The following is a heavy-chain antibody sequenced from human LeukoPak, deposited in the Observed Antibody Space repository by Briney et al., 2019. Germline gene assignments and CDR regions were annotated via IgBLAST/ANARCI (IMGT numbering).Heavy chain of an antibody. CDR1: GYTFSSYA. Sequence: GASVKVSCKASGYTFSSYAMHWVRQAPGKRLAWMGLINAGIGDTKYSQNFQGRVTITRDTSASTAHMELSSLKSEDTAVYYCARSWPAAMPNYYHGMDVWGQGTTVTVSS. CDR2: INAGIGDT. V-gene: IGHV1-3*01. D-gene: IGHD2-2*01. CDR3: ARSWPAAMPNYYHGMDV. J-gene: IGHJ6*02.